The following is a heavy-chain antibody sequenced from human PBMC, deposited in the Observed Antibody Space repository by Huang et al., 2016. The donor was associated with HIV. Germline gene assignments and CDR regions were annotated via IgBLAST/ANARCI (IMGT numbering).Heavy chain of an antibody. Sequence: QVQLVESGGGVVQPGRSLRLSCAASRFTFSNYAMPWVRQAPGKGLEWLAVISYDGSNKDYADSGKGRFTISRDNSKNTLYLQMNSLRAEDTAVYYCARDLWLRDLYYYYYMDVWGKGTTVTVSS. D-gene: IGHD5-12*01. J-gene: IGHJ6*03. CDR2: ISYDGSNK. CDR1: RFTFSNYA. V-gene: IGHV3-30-3*01. CDR3: ARDLWLRDLYYYYYMDV.